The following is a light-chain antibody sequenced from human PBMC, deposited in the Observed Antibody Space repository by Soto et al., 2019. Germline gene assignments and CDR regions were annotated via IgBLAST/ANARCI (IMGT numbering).Light chain of an antibody. Sequence: QSVLTQPASVSGSPGQSITISCTGTSSDVGGYNYVSWFQQHPGKAPKLKIYEVSNRPSGVSNRFSGSKSGSTASLTISGLQAEDEADYYCSSYTTTNTLYVFGTGTKVTVL. CDR2: EVS. CDR1: SSDVGGYNY. J-gene: IGLJ1*01. V-gene: IGLV2-14*03. CDR3: SSYTTTNTLYV.